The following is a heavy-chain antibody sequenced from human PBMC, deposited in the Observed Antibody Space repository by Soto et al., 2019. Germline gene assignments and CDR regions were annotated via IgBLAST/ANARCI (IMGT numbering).Heavy chain of an antibody. CDR1: GYTFTTYA. D-gene: IGHD6-19*01. V-gene: IGHV1-3*01. J-gene: IGHJ4*02. CDR3: ARAVAVPADFDY. CDR2: VNAGNGDT. Sequence: ASVKVSCKASGYTFTTYAMHWLRQAPGQRLEWMGWVNAGNGDTKNSQKFQDRVTITRDTSANTAYMDLSSLRSEDTAVYYCARAVAVPADFDYWGQGTLVTVSS.